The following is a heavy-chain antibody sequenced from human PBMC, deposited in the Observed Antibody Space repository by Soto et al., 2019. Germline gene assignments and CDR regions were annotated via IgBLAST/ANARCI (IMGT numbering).Heavy chain of an antibody. CDR2: IIPIFGTA. D-gene: IGHD5-12*01. J-gene: IGHJ4*02. CDR1: GGTFSSYA. V-gene: IGHV1-69*12. Sequence: QVQLVQSGAEVKKPGSSVKVSCKASGGTFSSYAISWVRQAPGQGLEWMGGIIPIFGTANYAQKFQGRVTITADESTSTAYMELSSLRSEDTAVYHCATTLKDIVATGGVDYWGQGTLVTVSS. CDR3: ATTLKDIVATGGVDY.